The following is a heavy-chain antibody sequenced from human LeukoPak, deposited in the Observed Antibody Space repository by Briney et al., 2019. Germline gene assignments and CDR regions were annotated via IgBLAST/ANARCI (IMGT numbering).Heavy chain of an antibody. CDR3: AKDRGRFGPGDPFDY. J-gene: IGHJ4*02. CDR1: GFTFSSYA. CDR2: ISGSGGST. Sequence: PGRSLRLSCAASGFTFSSYAMSWVRQAPGKGLEWVSAISGSGGSTYYADSVKGRFTISRDNSKNTLYLQMNSLRAEDTAVYYCAKDRGRFGPGDPFDYWGQGTLVTVSS. D-gene: IGHD2-15*01. V-gene: IGHV3-23*01.